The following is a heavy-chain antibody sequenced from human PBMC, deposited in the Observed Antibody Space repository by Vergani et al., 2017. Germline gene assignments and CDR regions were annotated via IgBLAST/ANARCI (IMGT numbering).Heavy chain of an antibody. Sequence: QVQLVESEGGVVQPGRSLTLSCVASGFTFSSHGMHWVRQAPGKGLEWVAVIWYDGSNKYYGDSVKGRFTISRDNSKNTLYLQMNSLRVEDTAVYYCARWGDPKRLDSWGQGILVTVSS. D-gene: IGHD1-26*01. CDR3: ARWGDPKRLDS. V-gene: IGHV3-33*01. CDR2: IWYDGSNK. J-gene: IGHJ5*01. CDR1: GFTFSSHG.